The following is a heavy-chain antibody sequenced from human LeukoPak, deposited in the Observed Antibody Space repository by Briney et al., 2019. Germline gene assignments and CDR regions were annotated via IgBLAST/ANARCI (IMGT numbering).Heavy chain of an antibody. CDR1: GYTFTSYA. CDR2: IIPIFGTA. J-gene: IGHJ3*02. V-gene: IGHV1-69*13. Sequence: ASVKVSCKASGYTFTSYAMNWVRQAPGQGLEWMGGIIPIFGTANYAQKFRGRVTITAGESTSTAYMELSSLRSEDTAVYYCARVSPSERTDAFDIWGQGTMVTVSS. CDR3: ARVSPSERTDAFDI. D-gene: IGHD2-2*01.